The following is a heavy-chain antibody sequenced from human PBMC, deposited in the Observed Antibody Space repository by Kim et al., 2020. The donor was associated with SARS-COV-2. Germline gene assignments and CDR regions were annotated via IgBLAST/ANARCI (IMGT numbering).Heavy chain of an antibody. CDR3: ARDLTGYCSSTSCYAGY. D-gene: IGHD2-2*01. Sequence: GGSLRLSCAASGFTFSSYSMNWVRQAPGKGLEWVSAISSSSSYIYYADSVKGRFTISRDNAKNSLYLQMNSLRAEDTAVYYCARDLTGYCSSTSCYAGYWGPGTLVNGSS. V-gene: IGHV3-21*01. CDR1: GFTFSSYS. J-gene: IGHJ4*02. CDR2: ISSSSSYI.